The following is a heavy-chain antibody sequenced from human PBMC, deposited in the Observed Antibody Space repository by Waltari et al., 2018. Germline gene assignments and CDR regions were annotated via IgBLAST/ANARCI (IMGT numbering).Heavy chain of an antibody. CDR2: INPDGSQK. CDR1: GFTFNTYW. Sequence: EVQLVESGGGLVQPGGSLRLSCAASGFTFNTYWMKWIRQAPGRGLEWVANINPDGSQKVYVDSVKGRFTVSRYNAQNSLYLQMNNLRAEDTAVYYCTTLARGESGDYWGQGTLVTVSS. D-gene: IGHD3-10*01. J-gene: IGHJ4*02. V-gene: IGHV3-7*01. CDR3: TTLARGESGDY.